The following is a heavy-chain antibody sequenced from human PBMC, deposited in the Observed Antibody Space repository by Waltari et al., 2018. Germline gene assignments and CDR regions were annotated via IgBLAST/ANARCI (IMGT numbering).Heavy chain of an antibody. CDR3: AREVVLDF. CDR2: FDPEDGET. V-gene: IGHV1-24*01. CDR1: GYTLTELS. Sequence: QVQLVQSGAEVKKPGASVKVSCKVSGYTLTELSMHWVRQAPGKGLEWMGGFDPEDGETIYAQKFQGRVSMTRDTSNSTAYMELNRLTSDDTAVYYCAREVVLDFWGQGTLVTVSS. D-gene: IGHD2-15*01. J-gene: IGHJ4*02.